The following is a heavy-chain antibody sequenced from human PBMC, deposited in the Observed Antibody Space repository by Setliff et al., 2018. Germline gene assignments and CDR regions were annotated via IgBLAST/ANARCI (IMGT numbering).Heavy chain of an antibody. J-gene: IGHJ6*03. V-gene: IGHV4-61*09. CDR1: GGSISSGSDY. Sequence: SETLSLTCSVSGGSISSGSDYWTWIRQPAGKGLEWIGHIYTSGSTNYNPSLKSRVTITVDASKNQLSLNLRSVTAADTAVYYCARAISGWYSAHYYYMDVWGKGTTVTVSS. CDR2: IYTSGST. D-gene: IGHD6-19*01. CDR3: ARAISGWYSAHYYYMDV.